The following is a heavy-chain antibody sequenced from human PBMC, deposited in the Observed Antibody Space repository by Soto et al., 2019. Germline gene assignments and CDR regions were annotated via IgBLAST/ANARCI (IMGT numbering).Heavy chain of an antibody. J-gene: IGHJ5*02. CDR1: GGSIGSSSYY. CDR2: LYYNGFT. CDR3: DRMGDFWSGPGELDP. D-gene: IGHD3-3*01. V-gene: IGHV4-39*01. Sequence: LPLRESGPGLVKPSETLSLLCTVSGGSIGSSSYYWAWNRQSPGPGLEWIGSLYYNGFTYYNPSLKSRVTISVDTSKSQFSLKLTSVTAADTAVYYCDRMGDFWSGPGELDPWGQGTLVTVPS.